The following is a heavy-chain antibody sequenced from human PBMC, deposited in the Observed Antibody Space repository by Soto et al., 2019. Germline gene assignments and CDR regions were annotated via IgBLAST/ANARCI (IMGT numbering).Heavy chain of an antibody. V-gene: IGHV3-11*06. D-gene: IGHD1-26*01. Sequence: GGSLRLSCAASGFTFGGHYMSWIRQAPGKGLEWLSYINVISTYTSYADSVKGRFTISRDNVKSSLYLQMNSLRAEDTAVYYCARVQGSGSYQPLDYRGPGTLVTVSS. J-gene: IGHJ4*02. CDR1: GFTFGGHY. CDR2: INVISTYT. CDR3: ARVQGSGSYQPLDY.